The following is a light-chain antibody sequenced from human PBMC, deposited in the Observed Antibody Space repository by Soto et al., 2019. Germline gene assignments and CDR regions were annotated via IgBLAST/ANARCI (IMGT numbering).Light chain of an antibody. CDR3: SSYGASSTL. Sequence: QSALTQPASLSGSPGQSITISCTGTSSDIGSYNYVSWYQQHPGKAPKLMIFDVSYRPSGISDRFSGSKSGNTASLTIFGLQPEDEADYYCSSYGASSTLFGGGTKVTVL. V-gene: IGLV2-14*03. CDR2: DVS. CDR1: SSDIGSYNY. J-gene: IGLJ3*02.